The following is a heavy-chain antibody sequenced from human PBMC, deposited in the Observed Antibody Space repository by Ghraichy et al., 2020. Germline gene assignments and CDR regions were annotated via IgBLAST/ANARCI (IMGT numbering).Heavy chain of an antibody. Sequence: SQTLSLTCAVYGGSFSGYYWSWIRQPPGKGLEWIGEINHSGSTNYNPSLKSRVTISVDTSKNQFSLKLSSVTAADTAVYYCAMYGDYLHGMDVWGQGTTVTVSS. CDR2: INHSGST. V-gene: IGHV4-34*01. CDR3: AMYGDYLHGMDV. D-gene: IGHD4-17*01. CDR1: GGSFSGYY. J-gene: IGHJ6*02.